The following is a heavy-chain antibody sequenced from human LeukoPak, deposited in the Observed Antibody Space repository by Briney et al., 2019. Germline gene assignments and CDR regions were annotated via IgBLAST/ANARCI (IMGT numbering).Heavy chain of an antibody. CDR3: ARGARYCSGTSCFKNWFDP. D-gene: IGHD2-2*01. V-gene: IGHV4-34*01. CDR1: GGSFSGYY. J-gene: IGHJ5*02. CDR2: INHSGST. Sequence: PSETLSLTCAVYGGSFSGYYWSWIRQPPGKGLEWIGEINHSGSTNYNPSLKSRVTISVDTSKNQFSLKLSSVTAADTAVYYCARGARYCSGTSCFKNWFDPWGQGTLVTVSS.